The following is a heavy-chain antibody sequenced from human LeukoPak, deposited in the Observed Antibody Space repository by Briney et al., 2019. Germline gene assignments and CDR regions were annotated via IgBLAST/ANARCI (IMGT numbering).Heavy chain of an antibody. CDR1: GFTFSSHA. D-gene: IGHD5-12*01. J-gene: IGHJ4*02. CDR2: ISGSGGST. Sequence: GGSLRLSCAASGFTFSSHAMSWVRQAPGKGLEWVSAISGSGGSTYYADSVKGRFTISRDNSKNTLYLQMNSLRAEDTAVYYCAKDPEDSGYVTLYYFDYWGQGTLVTVSS. CDR3: AKDPEDSGYVTLYYFDY. V-gene: IGHV3-23*01.